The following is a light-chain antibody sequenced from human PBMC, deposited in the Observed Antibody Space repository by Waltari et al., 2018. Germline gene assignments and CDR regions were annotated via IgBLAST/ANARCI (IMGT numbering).Light chain of an antibody. Sequence: DIVMTQSPDSLAVSLGERATINCKSSRSVLCPSDTRNCLAWYQQKPGQPPKLLTYWASTRESGSPDRFSASGSGTDFSLTITSLQAEDVAVYYCQQYSNTPLTFGGGTRVEIK. CDR3: QQYSNTPLT. J-gene: IGKJ4*01. V-gene: IGKV4-1*01. CDR2: WAS. CDR1: RSVLCPSDTRNC.